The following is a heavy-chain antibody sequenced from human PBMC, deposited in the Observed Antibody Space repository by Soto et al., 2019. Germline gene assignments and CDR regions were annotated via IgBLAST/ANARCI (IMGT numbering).Heavy chain of an antibody. J-gene: IGHJ4*02. CDR2: INHSGST. V-gene: IGHV4-34*01. CDR1: GGSFSGYY. Sequence: SETLSLTCAVYGGSFSGYYWTWIRQPTGTGLEWIGEINHSGSTNYNPSLKSRVTISVDTSKNQFSLKLSSVTAADTALYCCARRNADYLDYRSQGTLVTVSS. D-gene: IGHD3-16*01. CDR3: ARRNADYLDY.